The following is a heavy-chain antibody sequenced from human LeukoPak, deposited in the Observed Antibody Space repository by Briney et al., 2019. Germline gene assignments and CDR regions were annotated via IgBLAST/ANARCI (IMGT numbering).Heavy chain of an antibody. V-gene: IGHV1-24*01. D-gene: IGHD4-23*01. CDR3: ARRPQNSMGLDY. J-gene: IGHJ4*02. CDR1: GYTFTGYY. CDR2: FDPEDGET. Sequence: ASVKVSCKASGYTFTGYYMHWVRQAPGKGLEWMGGFDPEDGETIYAQKFQGRVTMTEDTTTDTAYMELSSLRSEDTAVYYCARRPQNSMGLDYWGQGTLVTVSS.